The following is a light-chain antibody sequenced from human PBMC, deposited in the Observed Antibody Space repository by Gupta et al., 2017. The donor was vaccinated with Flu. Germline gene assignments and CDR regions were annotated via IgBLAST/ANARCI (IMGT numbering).Light chain of an antibody. J-gene: IGLJ2*01. V-gene: IGLV2-14*01. CDR3: SSYTSSSTLPVV. Sequence: ALTQPASVSGSPGQSITISCTGTSSDVGGYNYVSWYQQHPGKAPKLMIYEVSNRPSGVSNRFSGSKSGNTASLTISGLQAEDEADYYCSSYTSSSTLPVVFGGGTKLTVL. CDR1: SSDVGGYNY. CDR2: EVS.